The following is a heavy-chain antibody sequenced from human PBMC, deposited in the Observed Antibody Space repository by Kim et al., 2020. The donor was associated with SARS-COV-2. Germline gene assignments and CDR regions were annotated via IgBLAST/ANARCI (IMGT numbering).Heavy chain of an antibody. Sequence: GESLKISCKGSGYSFTSYWISWVRQMPGKGLEWMGRIDPSDSYTNYSPSFQGHVTISADKSISTAYLQWSSLKASDTAMYYCASSRPSDYYYYGMDVWGQGTTVTVSS. CDR3: ASSRPSDYYYYGMDV. V-gene: IGHV5-10-1*01. CDR1: GYSFTSYW. CDR2: IDPSDSYT. D-gene: IGHD3-10*01. J-gene: IGHJ6*02.